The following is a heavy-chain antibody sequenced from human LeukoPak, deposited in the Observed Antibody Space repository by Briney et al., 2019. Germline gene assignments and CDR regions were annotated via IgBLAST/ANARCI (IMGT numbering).Heavy chain of an antibody. D-gene: IGHD3-3*01. V-gene: IGHV1-46*01. CDR2: INPSGGST. CDR3: AREPRYYDFWSGYQEDYFDY. Sequence: ASVKVSCTASGYTFTSYYMHWVRQAPGQGLEWMGIINPSGGSTSYAQKFQGRVTMTRDTSTSTVYMELSSLRSEDTAVYYCAREPRYYDFWSGYQEDYFDYWGQGTLVTVSS. CDR1: GYTFTSYY. J-gene: IGHJ4*02.